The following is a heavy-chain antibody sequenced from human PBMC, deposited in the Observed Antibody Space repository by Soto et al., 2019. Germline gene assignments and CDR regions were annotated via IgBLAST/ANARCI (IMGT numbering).Heavy chain of an antibody. D-gene: IGHD3-10*01. J-gene: IGHJ4*02. CDR3: ARSSWLGDSFRFDY. CDR2: IYHSGST. V-gene: IGHV4-4*02. CDR1: GGSISSSNL. Sequence: PSEPLSLTCAVSGGSISSSNLWRWVRQPPGKGLEWIGEIYHSGSTNYNPSLKSRVTISVDKSKNQFSLKLSSVTAADTAVYYCARSSWLGDSFRFDYWGQGTLVTISS.